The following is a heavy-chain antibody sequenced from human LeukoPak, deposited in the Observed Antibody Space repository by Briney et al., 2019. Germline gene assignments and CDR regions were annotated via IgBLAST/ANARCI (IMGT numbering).Heavy chain of an antibody. J-gene: IGHJ3*02. Sequence: SETLSLTCTVSGGSISSYYWSWIRQPPGKGLEWIGYIYYSGSTNYNPSLKRRVTISVDTSKNQFSLKLSSVTAADTAVYYCAILGYCSGGSCYAFDIWGQGTMVTVSS. D-gene: IGHD2-15*01. V-gene: IGHV4-59*08. CDR1: GGSISSYY. CDR3: AILGYCSGGSCYAFDI. CDR2: IYYSGST.